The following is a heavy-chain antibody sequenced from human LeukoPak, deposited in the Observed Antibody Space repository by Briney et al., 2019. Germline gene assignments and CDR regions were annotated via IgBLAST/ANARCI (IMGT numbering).Heavy chain of an antibody. D-gene: IGHD6-13*01. V-gene: IGHV4-59*08. CDR3: ARGTYSSSWYRKGNNWLDP. CDR2: IYYSGST. Sequence: SETLSLTCTVSGGSISSYYWSWIRQPPGKGLEWIGYIYYSGSTNYNPSLKSRVTISVDTSKNQFSLKLSSVTAADTAVYYCARGTYSSSWYRKGNNWLDPWGQGTLVTVSS. J-gene: IGHJ5*02. CDR1: GGSISSYY.